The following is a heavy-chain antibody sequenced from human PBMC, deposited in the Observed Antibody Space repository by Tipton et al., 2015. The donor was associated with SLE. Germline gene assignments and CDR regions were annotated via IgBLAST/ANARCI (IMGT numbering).Heavy chain of an antibody. CDR3: TRDPGAAANTGLLDH. D-gene: IGHD6-13*01. J-gene: IGHJ4*02. V-gene: IGHV3-7*03. CDR1: GFTFSHYG. CDR2: IKPDGSET. Sequence: SLRLSCVGSGFTFSHYGANWVRQAPGKGLEWVASIKPDGSETYYVDSVKGRFSVSRDNAKNIAYLQMNSLRREDTAMYYCTRDPGAAANTGLLDHWGQGTLVTVSS.